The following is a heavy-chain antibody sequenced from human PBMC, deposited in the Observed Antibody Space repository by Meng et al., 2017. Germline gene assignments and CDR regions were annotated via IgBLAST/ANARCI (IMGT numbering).Heavy chain of an antibody. CDR2: TFYRSKWYN. V-gene: IGHV6-1*01. CDR3: ARGVVYAISYFDY. D-gene: IGHD2-8*02. Sequence: QVQPQQSGPGLVKLSQTLTPTCAISRDSVSDKSAAWNWIRHSPSRGLEWLERTFYRSKWYNDYAVSVKSRITINPDTPKNQFSLQLNSVTPEDTAVYYCARGVVYAISYFDYWGQGTLVTVSS. J-gene: IGHJ4*02. CDR1: RDSVSDKSAA.